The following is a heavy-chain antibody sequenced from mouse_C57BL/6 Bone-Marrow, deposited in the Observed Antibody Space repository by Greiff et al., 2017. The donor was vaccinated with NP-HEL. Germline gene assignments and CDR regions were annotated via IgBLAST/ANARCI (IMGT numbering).Heavy chain of an antibody. CDR3: ARQLTGKAWFAY. Sequence: QVHVKQSGAELVKPGASVKLSCKASGYTFTEYTIHWVKQRSGQGLEWIGWFYPGSGSIKYNEKFKDKATLTADKSSSTVYMELSRLTSEDSAVYFCARQLTGKAWFAYWGQGTLVTVSA. D-gene: IGHD4-1*01. J-gene: IGHJ3*01. CDR2: FYPGSGSI. V-gene: IGHV1-62-2*01. CDR1: GYTFTEYT.